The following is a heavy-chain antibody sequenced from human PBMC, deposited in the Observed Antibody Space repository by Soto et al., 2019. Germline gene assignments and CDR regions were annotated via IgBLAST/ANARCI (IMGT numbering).Heavy chain of an antibody. Sequence: GSLRLSCTASGFTFTDYVMSWVRQAPGKGLEWVGLIRRKAYGGTTEYAASVKGRFTISRDDSKSIAYLQMNSLKTEDTAVYYCTRDTLNYDFWSTYSTNWSDPWGHGTLVTVSS. J-gene: IGHJ5*02. CDR1: GFTFTDYV. CDR2: IRRKAYGGTT. V-gene: IGHV3-49*04. CDR3: TRDTLNYDFWSTYSTNWSDP. D-gene: IGHD3-3*01.